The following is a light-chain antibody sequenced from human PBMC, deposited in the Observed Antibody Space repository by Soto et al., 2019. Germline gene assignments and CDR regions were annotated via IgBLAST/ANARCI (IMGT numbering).Light chain of an antibody. CDR2: GAS. CDR1: QCVSSSY. V-gene: IGKV3-20*01. J-gene: IGKJ5*01. CDR3: QQYGSLPIT. Sequence: EIVLTQSPGTLSLSPEERATLSCRASQCVSSSYLAWYQQKPGQAPRLLIYGASSRATGIPDRFSGSGSGTDFTLTISSVAPEDFAVYYCQQYGSLPITFGQGTRLEIK.